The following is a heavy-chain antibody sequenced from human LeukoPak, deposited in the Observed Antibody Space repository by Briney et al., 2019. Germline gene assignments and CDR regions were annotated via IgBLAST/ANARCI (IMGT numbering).Heavy chain of an antibody. Sequence: ASVKVSCKASGYTFTSYGISWVRQAPGQGLEWMGWISAYNGNTNYAQKFQGRVTMTRDTSISTAYMELSRLRSDDTAVYYCARDSGYYYVSSGELDYWGQGTLVTVSS. CDR3: ARDSGYYYVSSGELDY. CDR1: GYTFTSYG. CDR2: ISAYNGNT. J-gene: IGHJ4*02. V-gene: IGHV1-18*01. D-gene: IGHD3-22*01.